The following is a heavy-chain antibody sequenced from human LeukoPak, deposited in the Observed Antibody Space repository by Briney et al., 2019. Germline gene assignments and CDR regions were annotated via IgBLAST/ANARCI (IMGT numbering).Heavy chain of an antibody. J-gene: IGHJ6*02. V-gene: IGHV1-58*01. CDR3: AAWSPNRKVVPAAYYYYGMDV. Sequence: GTSVKVSCKASGFTVTSSAVQWVRQARGQRLEWIGWIVVGSGNTNYAQKFQERVTITRDMSTSTAYLELSSLRSEDTAVYYCAAWSPNRKVVPAAYYYYGMDVWGQGTTVTVSS. D-gene: IGHD2-2*01. CDR2: IVVGSGNT. CDR1: GFTVTSSA.